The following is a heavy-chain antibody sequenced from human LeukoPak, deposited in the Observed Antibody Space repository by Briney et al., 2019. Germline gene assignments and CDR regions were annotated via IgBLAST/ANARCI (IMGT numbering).Heavy chain of an antibody. CDR2: ISSSSSTI. Sequence: GGSLRLSCAASGFTFSSYSMNWVRQAPGKGLEWVPYISSSSSTIYYADSVKGRFTISRDNAKNSLYLQMNSLRAEDTAVYYCANDGYYDSSGSNLDYWGQGTLVTVSS. D-gene: IGHD3-22*01. V-gene: IGHV3-48*04. CDR3: ANDGYYDSSGSNLDY. J-gene: IGHJ4*02. CDR1: GFTFSSYS.